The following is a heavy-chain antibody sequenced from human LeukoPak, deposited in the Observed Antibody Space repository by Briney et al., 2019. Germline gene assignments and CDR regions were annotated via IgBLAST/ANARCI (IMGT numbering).Heavy chain of an antibody. CDR1: GFTFDDYG. D-gene: IGHD3-10*01. CDR2: INWNGGST. CDR3: ARGGWFGELLFDY. J-gene: IGHJ4*02. V-gene: IGHV3-20*04. Sequence: QAGGSLRLSCAASGFTFDDYGMSWVRHAPGKGLEWVSGINWNGGSTVYADSVKGRFTISRDNAKNSLYLQMNSLRAEDTALYYCARGGWFGELLFDYWGQGTLVTVSS.